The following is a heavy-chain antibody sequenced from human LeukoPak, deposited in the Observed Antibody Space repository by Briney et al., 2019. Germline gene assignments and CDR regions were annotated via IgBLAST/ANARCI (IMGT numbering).Heavy chain of an antibody. CDR2: MNPNSGNT. V-gene: IGHV1-8*01. CDR1: GYTFTSYD. D-gene: IGHD3-9*01. Sequence: GASVKVSCKASGYTFTSYDINWVRQATGQGLEWMGWMNPNSGNTDYAQKFQGRVTMTRNTSISTAYMELSSLRSEDTAVYYCARGLLRYFDWLSHSSDFNFDYWGQGTLVTVSS. CDR3: ARGLLRYFDWLSHSSDFNFDY. J-gene: IGHJ4*02.